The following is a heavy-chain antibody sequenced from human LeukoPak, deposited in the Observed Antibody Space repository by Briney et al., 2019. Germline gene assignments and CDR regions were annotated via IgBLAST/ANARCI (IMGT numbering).Heavy chain of an antibody. Sequence: SETLSLTCTVSGGSISSYHWSWIRQPPGKGLEWIGYIYYSGSTNYNPSLKSRVTISVDTSKNQFSLKLSSVTAADTAVYYCARDLSGSGSYYLGGNHDAFDIWGQGTMVTVSS. V-gene: IGHV4-59*01. CDR3: ARDLSGSGSYYLGGNHDAFDI. J-gene: IGHJ3*02. D-gene: IGHD1-26*01. CDR2: IYYSGST. CDR1: GGSISSYH.